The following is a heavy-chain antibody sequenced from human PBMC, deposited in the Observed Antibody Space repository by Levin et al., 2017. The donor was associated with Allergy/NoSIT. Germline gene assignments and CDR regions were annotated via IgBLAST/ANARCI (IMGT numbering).Heavy chain of an antibody. V-gene: IGHV3-48*01. Sequence: QAGGSLRLSCAASGFILRTSDMNWVRQAPGKGLEWISLITKPSRTISYADSVKGRFTVSRDNVKNLLYLDMNSLRAEDTAVYYCVTDESGDEDFDYWGQGTLVTVSS. CDR1: GFILRTSD. J-gene: IGHJ4*02. D-gene: IGHD7-27*01. CDR3: VTDESGDEDFDY. CDR2: ITKPSRTI.